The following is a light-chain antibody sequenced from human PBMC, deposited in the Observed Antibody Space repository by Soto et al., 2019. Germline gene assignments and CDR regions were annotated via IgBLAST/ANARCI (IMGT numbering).Light chain of an antibody. CDR3: QKYNGAPFT. CDR1: QDISNF. J-gene: IGKJ3*01. Sequence: IQMTQSPSPLSASVGDRVTITCRASQDISNFLAWYQQKPGKVPKLLISAASTSQSGVPSRFSGSGYGTEFTLTISSLQPEDVATYYCQKYNGAPFTFGPGTKVDIK. CDR2: AAS. V-gene: IGKV1-27*01.